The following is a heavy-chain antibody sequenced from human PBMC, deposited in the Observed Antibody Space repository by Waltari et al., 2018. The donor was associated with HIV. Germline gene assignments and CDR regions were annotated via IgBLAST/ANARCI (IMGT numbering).Heavy chain of an antibody. CDR3: ARGDQWGIFLDSYYGLDV. CDR2: INQDATNK. V-gene: IGHV3-7*01. Sequence: LVESGGGVVKPGGYMRLSCDASKFWFSRYWMVGVRQASGKGLEWVANINQDATNKNYAESVKGRFSVSRDNGKYSVFLEMNRLRVQDTAVYFCARGDQWGIFLDSYYGLDVWGRGTTVIVSS. D-gene: IGHD1-26*01. J-gene: IGHJ6*02. CDR1: KFWFSRYW.